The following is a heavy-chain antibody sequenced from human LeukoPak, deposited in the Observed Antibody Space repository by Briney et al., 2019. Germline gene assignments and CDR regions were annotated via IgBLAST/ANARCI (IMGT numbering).Heavy chain of an antibody. CDR3: ARDLERYFDWLGSTYGMDV. CDR1: GGSISSYY. D-gene: IGHD3-9*01. CDR2: ACYSGST. J-gene: IGHJ6*02. V-gene: IGHV4-59*01. Sequence: PSETLSLTCTVSGGSISSYYWSWIRQPPGKGLEWIGYACYSGSTNYNPSLKSRVSMSVDTSKNQFSLRLSSVTAADTAVYYCARDLERYFDWLGSTYGMDVWGQGTTVTVSS.